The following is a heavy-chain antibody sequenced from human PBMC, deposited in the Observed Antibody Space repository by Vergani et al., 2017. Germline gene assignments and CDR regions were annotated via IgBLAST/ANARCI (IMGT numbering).Heavy chain of an antibody. CDR3: AKDIAVAGTPYYFDY. J-gene: IGHJ4*02. Sequence: QVQLVESGGGVVQPGRSLRLSCAASGFTFSSYGMHWVRQAPGKGLEWVAVISYDGSNKYYADSVKGRFTISRDNSKNTLYLQMNSLRAEDTAVYYCAKDIAVAGTPYYFDYWGQGTLVTVSS. V-gene: IGHV3-30*18. D-gene: IGHD6-19*01. CDR1: GFTFSSYG. CDR2: ISYDGSNK.